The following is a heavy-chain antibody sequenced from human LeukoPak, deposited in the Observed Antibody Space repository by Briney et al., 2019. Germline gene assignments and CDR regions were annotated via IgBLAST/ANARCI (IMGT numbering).Heavy chain of an antibody. V-gene: IGHV4-61*02. D-gene: IGHD5-18*01. CDR2: ISSSGST. Sequence: ASQTLSLTWTVSGDSISSGDYYWSWIRQPAGKGLEWIGRISSSGSTNYNPSLKSRVTISVDTSKNQFSLKLSSVTAADTAVYYCARGVYNYGGHNWFDPWGQGTLVTVSS. CDR3: ARGVYNYGGHNWFDP. J-gene: IGHJ5*02. CDR1: GDSISSGDYY.